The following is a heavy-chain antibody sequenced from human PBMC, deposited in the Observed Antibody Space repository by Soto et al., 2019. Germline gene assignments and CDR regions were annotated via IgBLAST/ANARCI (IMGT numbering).Heavy chain of an antibody. Sequence: SVKVPCKASGGTFSSYAISWVRQAPGQGLEWMGGIIPIFGTANYAQKFQGRVTITADESTSTAYMELSSLRSEDTAVYYCARSRYYYDSSGYVFDYWGQGTLVTVYS. D-gene: IGHD3-22*01. CDR2: IIPIFGTA. CDR3: ARSRYYYDSSGYVFDY. V-gene: IGHV1-69*13. CDR1: GGTFSSYA. J-gene: IGHJ4*02.